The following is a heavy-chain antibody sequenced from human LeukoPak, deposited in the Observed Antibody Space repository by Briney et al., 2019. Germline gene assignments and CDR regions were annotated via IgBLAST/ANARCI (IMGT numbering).Heavy chain of an antibody. CDR1: GGSISSYY. J-gene: IGHJ2*01. D-gene: IGHD3-3*01. Sequence: PSETLSLTCTVSGGSISSYYWSWIRQPPGKGLEWIGYVYYSGSTNYNPSLKSRITISVDTSKNQFSLKLSSVTAADTAVYYCARDGVSALNLYSDLWGRGTLATVSS. CDR2: VYYSGST. V-gene: IGHV4-59*01. CDR3: ARDGVSALNLYSDL.